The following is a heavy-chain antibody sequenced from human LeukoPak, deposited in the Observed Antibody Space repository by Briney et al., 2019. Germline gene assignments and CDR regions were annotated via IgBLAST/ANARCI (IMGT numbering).Heavy chain of an antibody. J-gene: IGHJ4*02. CDR1: GYTFTGYY. D-gene: IGHD6-6*01. CDR2: IIPILGIA. CDR3: ARDSEQLVDY. V-gene: IGHV1-69*04. Sequence: GASVKVSCKASGYTFTGYYMHWVRQAPGQGLEWMGRIIPILGIANYAQKFQGRVTITADKSTSTAYMELSSLRSEDTAVYYCARDSEQLVDYWGQGTLVTVSS.